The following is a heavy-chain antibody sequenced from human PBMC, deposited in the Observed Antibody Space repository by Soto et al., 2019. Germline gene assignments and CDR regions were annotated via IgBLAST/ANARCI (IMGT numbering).Heavy chain of an antibody. Sequence: QVQLVESGGGVVQPGRSLRRSCAASGFTFSSYGMHWVRQAPGTGLEWVAVISYDGSNKYYADSVKGRFTISRDNSKNTLYLQMNSLRAEDTAVYYCAKDRIAAALYYYGIDVWGQGTTVTVSS. CDR3: AKDRIAAALYYYGIDV. CDR1: GFTFSSYG. J-gene: IGHJ6*02. V-gene: IGHV3-30*18. CDR2: ISYDGSNK. D-gene: IGHD2-15*01.